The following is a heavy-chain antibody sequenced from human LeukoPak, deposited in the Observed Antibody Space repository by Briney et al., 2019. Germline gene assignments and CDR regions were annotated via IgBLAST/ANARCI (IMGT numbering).Heavy chain of an antibody. Sequence: PGGSLRLSCAASGFTFSRNGMTWVRQAPGKGLEWVSAISGSGGSTYYADSVKGRFTISRDNSKNTLYLQMNSLRAEDTAVYYCAKAITMIVVAEGFDYWGQGTLVTVSS. D-gene: IGHD3-22*01. CDR3: AKAITMIVVAEGFDY. V-gene: IGHV3-23*01. CDR1: GFTFSRNG. CDR2: ISGSGGST. J-gene: IGHJ4*02.